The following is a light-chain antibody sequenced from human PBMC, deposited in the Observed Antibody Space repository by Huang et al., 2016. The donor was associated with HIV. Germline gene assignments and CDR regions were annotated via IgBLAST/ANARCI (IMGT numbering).Light chain of an antibody. CDR1: QSLLHTDGKTS. CDR2: ERS. CDR3: MQGIHLPFT. Sequence: DIVMTQTPLSLSVIPGQPASISCKSSQSLLHTDGKTSLYWYLQKPGQSPHLLSSERSRRLSGVPDRFRGSGSGTDFTLKISRVEAEDVGVYYCMQGIHLPFTFGPGTKVDIK. J-gene: IGKJ3*01. V-gene: IGKV2-29*02.